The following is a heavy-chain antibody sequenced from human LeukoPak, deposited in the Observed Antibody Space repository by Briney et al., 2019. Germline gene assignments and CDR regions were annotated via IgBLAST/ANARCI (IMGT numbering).Heavy chain of an antibody. V-gene: IGHV1-69*05. D-gene: IGHD6-6*01. J-gene: IGHJ5*02. Sequence: SVKVSCKASGGTFSSYAISWVRQAPGQGLEWMGGIIPIFGTANYAQKFQGRVTITTDESTSTAYTELSSLRSEDTAVYYCASRGGVYSSSPKNWFDPWGQGTLVTVSS. CDR3: ASRGGVYSSSPKNWFDP. CDR1: GGTFSSYA. CDR2: IIPIFGTA.